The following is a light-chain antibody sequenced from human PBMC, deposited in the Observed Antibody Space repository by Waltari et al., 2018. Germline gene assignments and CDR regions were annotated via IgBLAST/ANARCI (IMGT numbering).Light chain of an antibody. CDR1: SPNIGKTY. CDR2: EDD. J-gene: IGLJ2*01. V-gene: IGLV1-51*01. CDR3: GTWDSSMSVGV. Sequence: QSVLTQPPSVSAASGQKVTISCSGSSPNIGKTYVSWYQQFPGTAPKPLIYEDDKRPSGISCRFSGSKSGTSATLDIHGLQTGDEADYYCGTWDSSMSVGVLGGGTKVTVL.